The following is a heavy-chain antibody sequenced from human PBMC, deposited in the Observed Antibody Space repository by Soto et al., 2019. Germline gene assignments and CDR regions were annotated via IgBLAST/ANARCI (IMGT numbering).Heavy chain of an antibody. D-gene: IGHD3-3*01. J-gene: IGHJ6*02. V-gene: IGHV4-61*01. CDR1: GGSVSSGSYY. Sequence: KPSETLSLTCTVSGGSVSSGSYYWSWIRQPPGKGLEWIGYIYYSGSTNYNPSLKSRVTISVDTSKNQFSLKLSSVTAADTAVYYCARDSGVVRYYYYYGMDVWGQGTTVTVSS. CDR3: ARDSGVVRYYYYYGMDV. CDR2: IYYSGST.